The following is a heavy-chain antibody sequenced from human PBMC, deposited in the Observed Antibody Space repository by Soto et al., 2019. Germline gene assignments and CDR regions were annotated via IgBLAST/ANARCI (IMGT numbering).Heavy chain of an antibody. CDR2: IYYSGST. J-gene: IGHJ5*02. CDR1: GGSISSYY. V-gene: IGHV4-59*01. Sequence: QVQLQESGPGLVKPSETLSLTCTVSGGSISSYYWSWIRQPPGKGLEWIGYIYYSGSTNYNPSLKSRVTISVDTSKNQFSLKLSSVTAADTAVYYCATGGGSSWSGEWFDPWGQGTLVTVSS. CDR3: ATGGGSSWSGEWFDP. D-gene: IGHD6-13*01.